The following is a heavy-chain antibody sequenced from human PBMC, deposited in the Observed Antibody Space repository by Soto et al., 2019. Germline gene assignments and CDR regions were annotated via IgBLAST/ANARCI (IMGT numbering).Heavy chain of an antibody. CDR1: GLTFSSYS. V-gene: IGHV3-33*08. CDR3: ARALLTQAAGKGYYYGMDV. J-gene: IGHJ6*02. CDR2: IWYDGSNK. D-gene: IGHD6-13*01. Sequence: PGGSLRLSCAASGLTFSSYSMNWVRQAPGKGLEWVAVIWYDGSNKYYADSVKGRFTISRDNSKNTLYLQMNSLRAEDTAVYYCARALLTQAAGKGYYYGMDVWGQGTTVNVSS.